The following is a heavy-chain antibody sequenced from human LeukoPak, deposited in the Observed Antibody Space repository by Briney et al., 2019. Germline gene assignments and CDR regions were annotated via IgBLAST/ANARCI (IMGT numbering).Heavy chain of an antibody. CDR3: VRNRGWLQFDN. CDR2: IKYDGIDK. Sequence: GGSLRLSCAASGFTFSGYWMSWVRQAPGKGLEWVAMIKYDGIDKQYLDSVKGRFTISRDNAKNSVYLEMNSLRAEVTAMYYCVRNRGWLQFDNWGQGTPVTVSS. D-gene: IGHD5-24*01. CDR1: GFTFSGYW. V-gene: IGHV3-7*01. J-gene: IGHJ4*02.